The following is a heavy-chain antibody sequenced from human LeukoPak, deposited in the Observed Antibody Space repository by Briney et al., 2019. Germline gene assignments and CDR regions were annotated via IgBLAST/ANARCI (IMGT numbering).Heavy chain of an antibody. CDR2: INHSGST. Sequence: SETLSLTCTVSGGSISSGSAYWSWIRQPPGKGLEWIGEINHSGSTNYNPSLKSRVTISVDTSKNQFSLKLSSVTAADTAVYYCARGPSGYHNTGGQGTLVTVSS. J-gene: IGHJ4*02. V-gene: IGHV4-39*07. CDR1: GGSISSGSAY. CDR3: ARGPSGYHNT. D-gene: IGHD5-12*01.